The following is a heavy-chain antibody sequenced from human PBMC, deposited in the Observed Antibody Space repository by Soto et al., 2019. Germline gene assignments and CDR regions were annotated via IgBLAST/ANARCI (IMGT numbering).Heavy chain of an antibody. CDR2: ISAYNGNT. CDR3: ARDLYYYGSGTYSGGY. Sequence: QVQRVQSGAEVKKPGASVKVSCKASGYTFSNYGFTWVRQAPGQGLEWMGWISAYNGNTNYAQNLQGRVTMTTDTSTSTAYMELRSLRSDDTAVYYCARDLYYYGSGTYSGGYWGQGTLVTVSS. D-gene: IGHD3-10*01. V-gene: IGHV1-18*01. J-gene: IGHJ4*02. CDR1: GYTFSNYG.